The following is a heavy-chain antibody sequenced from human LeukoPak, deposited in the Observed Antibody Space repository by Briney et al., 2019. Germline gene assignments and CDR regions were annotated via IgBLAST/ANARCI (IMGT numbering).Heavy chain of an antibody. J-gene: IGHJ6*02. CDR2: ILGSGGGT. D-gene: IGHD3-10*01. Sequence: GGSLRLSCAASGFTFSTYVMTWVHQAPGKGLEWVSAILGSGGGTYYTDSVKARFTISRDNSKNTLYLQMNSLRAEDTAVYYCATTPGAYYYYHMDVWGQGTTVTVSS. V-gene: IGHV3-23*01. CDR1: GFTFSTYV. CDR3: ATTPGAYYYYHMDV.